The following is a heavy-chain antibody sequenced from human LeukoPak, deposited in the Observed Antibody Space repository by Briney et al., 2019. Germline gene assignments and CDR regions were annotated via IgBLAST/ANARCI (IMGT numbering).Heavy chain of an antibody. CDR3: AKDRKYSGSYFYFDY. D-gene: IGHD1-26*01. V-gene: IGHV3-9*01. CDR1: GFTFYDYA. Sequence: TGGSLRLFCAASGFTFYDYAMHWVRQAPGKGLEWVSGISWNSGSIGYADSVKGRFTISRDNAKNSLYLQMNSLRAEDTALYYCAKDRKYSGSYFYFDYWGQGTLVTVSS. CDR2: ISWNSGSI. J-gene: IGHJ4*02.